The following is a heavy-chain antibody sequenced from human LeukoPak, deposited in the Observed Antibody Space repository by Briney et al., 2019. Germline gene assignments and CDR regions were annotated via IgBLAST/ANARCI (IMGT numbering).Heavy chain of an antibody. V-gene: IGHV1-46*01. CDR3: ARDPVKYSSSSYNWFDP. CDR1: GYTFTSYY. Sequence: ASVKVSCKASGYTFTSYYMHWVQQAPGQGLEWMGIINPSGGSTSYAQKFQGRVTMTRDTSTSTVYMELSSLRSEDTAVYYCARDPVKYSSSSYNWFDPWGQGTLVTVSS. J-gene: IGHJ5*02. D-gene: IGHD6-6*01. CDR2: INPSGGST.